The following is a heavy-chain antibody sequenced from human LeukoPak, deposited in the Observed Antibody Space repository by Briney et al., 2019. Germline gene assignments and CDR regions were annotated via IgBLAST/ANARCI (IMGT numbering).Heavy chain of an antibody. CDR2: IRRDGNEK. V-gene: IGHV3-7*01. Sequence: GGSLRLSCAASGFTFSNYWMTWVRHAPGKGLEWVANIRRDGNEKHYVESMEGRFIITRDNAKNSLYLEMDSLRVEDTAVYFCARHRDSDISGSSAGLDYWGQGTLVTVSS. D-gene: IGHD3-22*01. J-gene: IGHJ4*02. CDR3: ARHRDSDISGSSAGLDY. CDR1: GFTFSNYW.